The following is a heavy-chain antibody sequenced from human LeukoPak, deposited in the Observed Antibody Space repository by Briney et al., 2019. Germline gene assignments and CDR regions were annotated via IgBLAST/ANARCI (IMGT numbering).Heavy chain of an antibody. CDR1: GGSISSGGYS. CDR2: IYHSGRT. CDR3: ASTRGDYYYGMDV. V-gene: IGHV4-30-2*01. Sequence: SETLSLTCAVSGGSISSGGYSWSWIRQPPGKGLEWIGYIYHSGRTYYHPSLKSRVSISVDRSKNQFSLKLSSVTAADRAVYYCASTRGDYYYGMDVWGQGTTVTVSS. J-gene: IGHJ6*02.